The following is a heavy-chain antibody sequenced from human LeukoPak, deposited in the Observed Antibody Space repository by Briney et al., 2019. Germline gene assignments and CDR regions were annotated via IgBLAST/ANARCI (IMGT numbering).Heavy chain of an antibody. CDR1: GGSFSGYY. J-gene: IGHJ6*02. V-gene: IGHV4-34*01. CDR3: ARGYDYSNYEYYYYGMDV. Sequence: SETLSLTCAVYGGSFSGYYWSWVRQPPGKGLEWIGEINHSGSTNYNPSLKSRVTISVDTSKNQFSLKLSSVTAADTAVYYCARGYDYSNYEYYYYGMDVWGQETTVTVSS. CDR2: INHSGST. D-gene: IGHD4-11*01.